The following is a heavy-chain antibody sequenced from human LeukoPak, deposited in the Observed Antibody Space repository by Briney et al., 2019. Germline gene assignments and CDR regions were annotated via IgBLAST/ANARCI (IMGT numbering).Heavy chain of an antibody. J-gene: IGHJ5*02. V-gene: IGHV4-34*01. Sequence: SETLSLTCAVYGGSFSGYYWSWIRQPPGKGLEWIGEINHSGSTNYNPSLESRVTISVDTSKNQFSLKLSSVTAADTAVYYCAVGPAAMGWWFDPWGQGTLVTVSS. CDR2: INHSGST. CDR3: AVGPAAMGWWFDP. CDR1: GGSFSGYY. D-gene: IGHD2-2*01.